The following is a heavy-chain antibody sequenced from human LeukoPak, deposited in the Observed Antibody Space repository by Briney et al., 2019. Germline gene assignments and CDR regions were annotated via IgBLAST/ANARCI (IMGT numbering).Heavy chain of an antibody. CDR2: ISGSGGST. V-gene: IGHV3-23*01. CDR3: AKAWGYSGSYPTDY. CDR1: GFTFSSYA. D-gene: IGHD1-26*01. J-gene: IGHJ4*02. Sequence: PGGSLRLSRAASGFTFSSYAMSWVRQAPGKGLEWVSAISGSGGSTYYADSVKGRFTVSRDNSKNTLYLQMNSLRAEDTAVYYCAKAWGYSGSYPTDYWGQGTLVTVSS.